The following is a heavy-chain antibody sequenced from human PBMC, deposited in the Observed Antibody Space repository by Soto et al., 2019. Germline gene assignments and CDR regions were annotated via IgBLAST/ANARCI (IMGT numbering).Heavy chain of an antibody. J-gene: IGHJ4*02. CDR3: AGGWDANS. CDR2: IYNSVIT. D-gene: IGHD6-19*01. Sequence: PSETLSLTCTVSGASVSSGNQYWSWIRQPPGKRLEWIGFIYNSVITNYSPSLTSRVSISADTSRNQFSLKMSSVTAADTAVYYCAGGWDANSWGQGALVTVSS. V-gene: IGHV4-61*01. CDR1: GASVSSGNQY.